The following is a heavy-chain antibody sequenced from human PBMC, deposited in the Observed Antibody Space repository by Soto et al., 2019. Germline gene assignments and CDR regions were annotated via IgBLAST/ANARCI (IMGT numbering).Heavy chain of an antibody. CDR1: GGAVSSGSYY. J-gene: IGHJ4*02. V-gene: IGHV4-61*01. CDR2: IYYSGST. Sequence: SETLSLTCTVSGGAVSSGSYYWSWIRQPPGKGLEWIGYIYYSGSTNYDPSLKSRVAISVDTAKNQFSLKLSPVTAADTAVYYCARDHYSDSSTSWSYFDYWGQGTLVTVSS. D-gene: IGHD3-22*01. CDR3: ARDHYSDSSTSWSYFDY.